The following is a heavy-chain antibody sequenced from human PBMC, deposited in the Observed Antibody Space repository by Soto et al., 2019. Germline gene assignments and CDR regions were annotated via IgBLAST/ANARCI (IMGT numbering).Heavy chain of an antibody. D-gene: IGHD6-6*01. Sequence: ASVKVSCKASGYPFSSYGVNWVRQAPGQGLEWMGWISAYNGNTNYPQKFQGRVTLATDTSTNTAYVELRSLRSDDTAIYYCARDHVAVRPGWFDPWGQGTLVTVSS. V-gene: IGHV1-18*04. J-gene: IGHJ5*02. CDR2: ISAYNGNT. CDR3: ARDHVAVRPGWFDP. CDR1: GYPFSSYG.